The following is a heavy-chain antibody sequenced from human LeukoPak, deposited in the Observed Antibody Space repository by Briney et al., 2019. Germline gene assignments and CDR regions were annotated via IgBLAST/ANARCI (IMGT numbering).Heavy chain of an antibody. J-gene: IGHJ4*02. D-gene: IGHD1-26*01. CDR2: IYLDRPT. V-gene: IGHV3-53*01. CDR1: GFTVSSNY. Sequence: GGSLRLCCAASGFTVSSNYMSWVRQAPGRRPDWLPLIYLDRPTPYAVSVKCRSTTSRHNSKNTVYLQMNSPRAQDTAVYYCANLYRRGYWGQGPLVTVSS. CDR3: ANLYRRGY.